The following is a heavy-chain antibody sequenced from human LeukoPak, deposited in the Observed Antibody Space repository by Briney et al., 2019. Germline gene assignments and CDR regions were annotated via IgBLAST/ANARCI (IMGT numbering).Heavy chain of an antibody. V-gene: IGHV1-69*05. J-gene: IGHJ4*02. D-gene: IGHD2-2*01. Sequence: ASVKVSCKASGGTFSSYAISWVRQAPGQGLEWMGGIIPIFGTANYAQKFQGRVTITMDESTSTAYMELSSLRSEDTAVYYCAAPDCSSTSCYSGLRFDYWGQGTLVTVSS. CDR1: GGTFSSYA. CDR2: IIPIFGTA. CDR3: AAPDCSSTSCYSGLRFDY.